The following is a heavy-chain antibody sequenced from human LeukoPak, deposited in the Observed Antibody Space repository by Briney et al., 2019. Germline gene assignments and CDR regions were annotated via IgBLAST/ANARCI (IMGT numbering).Heavy chain of an antibody. CDR1: GFTFSSYG. D-gene: IGHD3-10*01. J-gene: IGHJ4*02. CDR3: ARGLDNYGSGSSD. CDR2: IRYDGTYK. V-gene: IGHV3-30*02. Sequence: PGGSLRLSCAASGFTFSSYGIHWVRQAPGKGLEWVSFIRYDGTYKYYADSVKGRFTISRDNAKNSLYLQMNSLRAEDTAVYYCARGLDNYGSGSSDWGQGTLVTVSS.